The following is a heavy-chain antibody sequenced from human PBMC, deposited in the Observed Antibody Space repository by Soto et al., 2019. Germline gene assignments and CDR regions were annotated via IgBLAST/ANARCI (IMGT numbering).Heavy chain of an antibody. CDR3: ARGVGGYYGSGSYYYYGMDV. D-gene: IGHD3-10*01. V-gene: IGHV1-69*06. CDR1: GGTFSSYA. J-gene: IGHJ6*02. CDR2: IIPIFGTA. Sequence: SVKVSCKASGGTFSSYATSWVRQAPGQGLEWMGGIIPIFGTANYAQKFQGRVTITADKSTSTAYMELSSLRSEDTAVYYCARGVGGYYGSGSYYYYGMDVWGHGTTVTCSS.